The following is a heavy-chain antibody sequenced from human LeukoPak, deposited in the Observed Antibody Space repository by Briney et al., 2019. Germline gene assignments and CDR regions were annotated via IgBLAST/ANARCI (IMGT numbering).Heavy chain of an antibody. V-gene: IGHV1-69*05. CDR3: ARDLEVPEYSSSWLPFDY. CDR1: GGTFSSYA. CDR2: IIPIFGTA. J-gene: IGHJ4*02. Sequence: SVKVSCKASGGTFSSYAISWVRQAPGQGLEWMGRIIPIFGTANYAQKFQGRVTITTDESTSTAYMELSSRRSEDTAVYYCARDLEVPEYSSSWLPFDYWGQGTLVTVSS. D-gene: IGHD6-13*01.